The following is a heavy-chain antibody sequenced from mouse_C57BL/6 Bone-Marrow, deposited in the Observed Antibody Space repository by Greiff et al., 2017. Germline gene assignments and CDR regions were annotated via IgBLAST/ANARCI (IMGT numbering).Heavy chain of an antibody. Sequence: EVHLVESGGGLVQPGGSLKLSCAASGFTFSDYYMYWVRQTPEKRLEWVAYISNGGGSTYYPDTVKGRFTISRDNAKNTLYLQMSRLKSEDTAMYYCARLNGNHDYWGQGTTRTVSS. CDR1: GFTFSDYY. CDR3: ARLNGNHDY. J-gene: IGHJ2*01. V-gene: IGHV5-12*01. D-gene: IGHD1-1*01. CDR2: ISNGGGST.